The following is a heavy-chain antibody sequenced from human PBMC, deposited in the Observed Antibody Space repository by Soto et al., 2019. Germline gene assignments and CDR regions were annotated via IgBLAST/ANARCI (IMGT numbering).Heavy chain of an antibody. D-gene: IGHD3-16*01. Sequence: EVQLVESGGGLVQPGGSLRLSCAASGFTFSSYWMSWVRQAPGKGLEWVANIKQDGSEKYYVDSVKGRFTISRDNAKNSLYLQMNSLRAEDTAVYCCARGYDYVWGSFFDYWGQGTLVTVSS. CDR3: ARGYDYVWGSFFDY. J-gene: IGHJ4*02. V-gene: IGHV3-7*03. CDR2: IKQDGSEK. CDR1: GFTFSSYW.